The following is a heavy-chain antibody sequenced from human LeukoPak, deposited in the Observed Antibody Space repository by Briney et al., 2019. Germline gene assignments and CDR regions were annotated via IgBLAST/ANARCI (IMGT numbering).Heavy chain of an antibody. J-gene: IGHJ4*02. CDR3: ASSGSYRFDY. V-gene: IGHV3-48*02. CDR2: ITASGTAM. D-gene: IGHD1-26*01. Sequence: GGSLRLSCAASGFTFSSYSMNWVRQAPGKGLEWVSHITASGTAMFYADSVKGRFTISRDNAKSSLYLQMNSLRDEGTAVYYCASSGSYRFDYWGQGTLVTVSS. CDR1: GFTFSSYS.